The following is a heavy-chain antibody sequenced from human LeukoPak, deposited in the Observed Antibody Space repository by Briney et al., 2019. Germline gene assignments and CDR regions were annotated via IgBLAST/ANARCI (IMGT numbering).Heavy chain of an antibody. CDR1: GSTFDDYA. Sequence: GGSLRLSCAASGSTFDDYAMHWVRQASGKGLEWVSGISWNSGSIGYADSVKGRFTISRDNAKNSLYLQMNSLRAEDTALYYCAKEGGRIQLQTQGYFDYWGQGTLVTVSS. CDR3: AKEGGRIQLQTQGYFDY. D-gene: IGHD5-18*01. CDR2: ISWNSGSI. V-gene: IGHV3-9*01. J-gene: IGHJ4*02.